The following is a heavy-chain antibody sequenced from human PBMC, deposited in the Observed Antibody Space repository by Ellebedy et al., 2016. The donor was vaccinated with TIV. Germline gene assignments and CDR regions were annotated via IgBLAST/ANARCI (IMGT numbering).Heavy chain of an antibody. D-gene: IGHD6-19*01. CDR3: ARDPAVAGYYFDY. CDR1: GFTFSSSG. J-gene: IGHJ4*02. V-gene: IGHV3-33*01. Sequence: GESLKISCVVSGFTFSSSGLHWVRPAPGKGLEWVAVIWYDGSKKYYADSVKGRFTISRDNSKNTLYLQMNSLRVEDTAVYYCARDPAVAGYYFDYWGQGTLLTVPS. CDR2: IWYDGSKK.